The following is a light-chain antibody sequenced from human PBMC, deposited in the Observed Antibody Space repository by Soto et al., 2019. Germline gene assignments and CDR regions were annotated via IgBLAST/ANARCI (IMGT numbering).Light chain of an antibody. V-gene: IGKV3-11*01. CDR1: QSIGNY. CDR2: ATS. Sequence: EVVLTHSPATLSLSPGEGATLSCRASQSIGNYLAWYQQKPGQAPRLLIYATSNRATGIHARLSGSGSGTDFTLTISSLEPEDCAVYYCQQRSSWPFTFGPGTKGDI. J-gene: IGKJ3*01. CDR3: QQRSSWPFT.